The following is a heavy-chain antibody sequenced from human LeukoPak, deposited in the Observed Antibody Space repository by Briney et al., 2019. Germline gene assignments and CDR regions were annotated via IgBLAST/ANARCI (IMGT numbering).Heavy chain of an antibody. J-gene: IGHJ6*02. Sequence: GGSLRLSCAASGFTFSSYGMHWVRQAPGKGLEWVSYISSSSSTIYYADSVKGRFTISRDNAKNSLYLQMNSLRAEDTAVYYCAREELVYYYGMDVWGQGTTVTVSS. CDR3: AREELVYYYGMDV. V-gene: IGHV3-48*04. CDR1: GFTFSSYG. CDR2: ISSSSSTI.